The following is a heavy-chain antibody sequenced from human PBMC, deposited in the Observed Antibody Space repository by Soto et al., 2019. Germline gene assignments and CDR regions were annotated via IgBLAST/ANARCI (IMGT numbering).Heavy chain of an antibody. CDR1: GGSISSGGYY. V-gene: IGHV4-31*03. CDR2: IYYSGST. CDR3: ARDRITMPYGMDV. J-gene: IGHJ6*02. D-gene: IGHD3-3*01. Sequence: PSETLSLTCTVSGGSISSGGYYWSWIRQHPGKGLEWIGYIYYSGSTYYNPSLKSRVTISVDTSKNQFSLKPSSVTAADTAVYYCARDRITMPYGMDVWGQGTTVTVSS.